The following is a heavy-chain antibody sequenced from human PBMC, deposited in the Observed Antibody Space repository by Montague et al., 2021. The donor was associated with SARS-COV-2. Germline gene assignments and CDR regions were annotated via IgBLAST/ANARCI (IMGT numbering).Heavy chain of an antibody. Sequence: SLRLSCSASGFTFSTYPLSWVRQAPGKGLEWVSSIRSSGSNTFYXDSVKGRFTISRDNSKNTLYLQMNSLRAEDTAVYHCAKGRIGHPPDYWGQGTLVTVSS. CDR3: AKGRIGHPPDY. J-gene: IGHJ4*02. CDR2: IRSSGSNT. CDR1: GFTFSTYP. D-gene: IGHD2-15*01. V-gene: IGHV3-23*01.